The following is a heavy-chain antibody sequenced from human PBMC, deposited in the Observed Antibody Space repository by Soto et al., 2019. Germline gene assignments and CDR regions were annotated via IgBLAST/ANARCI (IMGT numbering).Heavy chain of an antibody. CDR1: GFTFSSYA. Sequence: GGSLRLSCEGSGFTFSSYALSWVRQAPGKGLEWGSAISGSGGSTYYADSVKGRFTISRDNSKNTLYLQMNSLRAEDTAVYYCARDCSSTSCYLAFDIWGQGTMVTVSS. D-gene: IGHD2-2*01. CDR2: ISGSGGST. V-gene: IGHV3-23*01. CDR3: ARDCSSTSCYLAFDI. J-gene: IGHJ3*02.